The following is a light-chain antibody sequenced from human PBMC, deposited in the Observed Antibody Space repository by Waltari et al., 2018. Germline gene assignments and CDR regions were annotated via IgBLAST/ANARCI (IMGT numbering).Light chain of an antibody. CDR2: YAS. J-gene: IGKJ4*01. CDR3: HQSDSLPT. Sequence: EVVLIQSPDFQSVTPKEKVTITCRASQNIGNNLHWYQQKPGQSPKPLIKYASQSFSVVPSRFSGSGSGTDFTLTIISLEAEDAATYYCHQSDSLPTFGGGTKVEIK. CDR1: QNIGNN. V-gene: IGKV6-21*01.